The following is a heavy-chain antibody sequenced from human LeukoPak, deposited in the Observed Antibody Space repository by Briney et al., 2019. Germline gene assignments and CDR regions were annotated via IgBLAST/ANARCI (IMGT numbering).Heavy chain of an antibody. J-gene: IGHJ6*03. V-gene: IGHV4-59*12. Sequence: PETLSLTCTVSGGSISSYYWSWIRQPPGKGLEWIGYIYYSGSTNYTPSLKSRVTISVDTSKNQFSLKLSSVTAADTAVYYCAAWGAVAGRRDYMDAWGKGTTVTISS. CDR1: GGSISSYY. CDR3: AAWGAVAGRRDYMDA. D-gene: IGHD6-19*01. CDR2: IYYSGST.